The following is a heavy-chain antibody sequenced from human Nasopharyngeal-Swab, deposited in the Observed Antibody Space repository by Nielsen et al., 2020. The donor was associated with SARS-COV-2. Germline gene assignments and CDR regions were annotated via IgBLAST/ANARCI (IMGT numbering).Heavy chain of an antibody. CDR3: ASPPYCSGGSCHEPFDY. Sequence: ASVKVSCKASGYTFTSYYMHWVRQAPGQGLEWMGIINPSGGSTSYAQKFQGRVTMTRDTSTSTVYMELSSLRSEDTAVYYCASPPYCSGGSCHEPFDYWGQGTLVTVSS. V-gene: IGHV1-46*01. J-gene: IGHJ4*02. CDR2: INPSGGST. D-gene: IGHD2-15*01. CDR1: GYTFTSYY.